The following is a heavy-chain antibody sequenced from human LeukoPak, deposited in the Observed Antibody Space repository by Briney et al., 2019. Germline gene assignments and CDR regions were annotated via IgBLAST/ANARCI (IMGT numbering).Heavy chain of an antibody. J-gene: IGHJ1*01. Sequence: GGSLRLSCVASGFPFATFDMSWVRQAPEKGLEWVSFITGSGQNTYYADSVKGRFTISRGNSKNTVFLEMNNLRHEDTAVYFGAKGVVPTTPPFKTGGRGPLVTVSS. CDR2: ITGSGQNT. CDR1: GFPFATFD. V-gene: IGHV3-23*01. D-gene: IGHD5-12*01. CDR3: AKGVVPTTPPFKT.